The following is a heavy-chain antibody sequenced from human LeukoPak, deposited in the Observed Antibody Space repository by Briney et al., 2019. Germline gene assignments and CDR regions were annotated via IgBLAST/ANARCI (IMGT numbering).Heavy chain of an antibody. CDR2: MYTNGES. V-gene: IGHV4-4*07. J-gene: IGHJ4*02. CDR3: ARGYYGGAVDS. D-gene: IGHD3-16*01. CDR1: SGSINNQY. Sequence: PSETLSLTCTVSSGSINNQYWSWIRQPAGKGLEWIGRMYTNGESDYNPSLKSRVSMPVDTSKKQFSLKLNSMTAADTAVYYCARGYYGGAVDSWGQGIMVIVSS.